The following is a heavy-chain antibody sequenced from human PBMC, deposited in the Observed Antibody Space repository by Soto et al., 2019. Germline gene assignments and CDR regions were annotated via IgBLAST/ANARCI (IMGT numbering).Heavy chain of an antibody. CDR2: ISASGGLK. D-gene: IGHD3-3*01. CDR1: GFTCTNYA. J-gene: IGHJ5*02. CDR3: TREVGAPSGWLDP. V-gene: IGHV3-23*01. Sequence: GSLRLSCAASGFTCTNYAMTWVRQTPGKGLEWVSGISASGGLKYYADSVRGRFTVSRDNSKNVLYLQMDNLRDEDTALYYCTREVGAPSGWLDPWGQGTQV.